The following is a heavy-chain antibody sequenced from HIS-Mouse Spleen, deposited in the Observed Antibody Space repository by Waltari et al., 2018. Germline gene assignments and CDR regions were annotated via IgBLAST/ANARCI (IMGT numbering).Heavy chain of an antibody. J-gene: IGHJ6*02. CDR3: ARTLYDSSGYYYYYGMDV. D-gene: IGHD3-22*01. V-gene: IGHV4-38-2*02. Sequence: QVQLQESGPGLVKPSETLSLTCTVSGYSISSGYYWGWIRQPPGKGLEWIGSIDHRGSTYYNPSLKRLVTISVDTSKNQFSLKLSSVTAADTAVYYCARTLYDSSGYYYYYGMDVWGQGTTVTVSS. CDR1: GYSISSGYY. CDR2: IDHRGST.